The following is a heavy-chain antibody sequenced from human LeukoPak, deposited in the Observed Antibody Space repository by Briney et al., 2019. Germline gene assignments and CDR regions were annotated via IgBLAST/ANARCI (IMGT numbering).Heavy chain of an antibody. CDR3: AIDPYQTPYDSSGYSDY. CDR1: GFTFSSYA. CDR2: ISGSGGST. Sequence: PGGSLRLSCAASGFTFSSYAMSWVRQAPGKGLEWVSAISGSGGSTYYADSVKGRFTISRDNSKNTLYLQMNSLGAEDTAVYYCAIDPYQTPYDSSGYSDYWGQGTLVTVSS. J-gene: IGHJ4*02. V-gene: IGHV3-23*01. D-gene: IGHD3-22*01.